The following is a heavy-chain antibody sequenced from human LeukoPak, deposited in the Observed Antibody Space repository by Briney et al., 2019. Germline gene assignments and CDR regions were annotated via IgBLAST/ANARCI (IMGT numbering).Heavy chain of an antibody. CDR2: VRYGGNIK. CDR3: AKDLGTEYNIFDY. CDR1: EFTFSAYA. V-gene: IGHV3-30*02. D-gene: IGHD3-9*01. J-gene: IGHJ4*02. Sequence: PGGSLRLSCATSEFTFSAYAMHWIRQAPGRGLEWVAFVRYGGNIKYYADSVKGRFTIPRDNPKNTLYLQMNSLRPEDTAVYYCAKDLGTEYNIFDYWGQGTLVTVSS.